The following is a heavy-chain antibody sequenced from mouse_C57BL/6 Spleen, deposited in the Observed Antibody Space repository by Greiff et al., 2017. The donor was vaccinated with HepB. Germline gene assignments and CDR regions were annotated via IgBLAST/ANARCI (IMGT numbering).Heavy chain of an antibody. D-gene: IGHD2-2*01. CDR1: GYAFSSYW. J-gene: IGHJ4*01. Sequence: QVQLKESGAELVKPGASVKISCKASGYAFSSYWMNWVKQRPGKGLEWIGQIYPGDGDTNYNGKFKGKATLTADKSSSTAYMQLSSLTSEDSAVYFCARLWGYGYDGDYYAMDYWGQGTSVTVSS. V-gene: IGHV1-80*01. CDR2: IYPGDGDT. CDR3: ARLWGYGYDGDYYAMDY.